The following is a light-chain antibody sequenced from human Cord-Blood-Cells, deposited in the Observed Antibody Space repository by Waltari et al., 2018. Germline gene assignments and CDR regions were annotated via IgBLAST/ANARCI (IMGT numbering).Light chain of an antibody. V-gene: IGLV2-11*01. CDR3: CSYAGSYTYV. CDR2: DVS. J-gene: IGLJ1*01. CDR1: SSDVGGYTS. Sequence: QSALTQPRSVSGSPGPSVTISCTGTSSDVGGYTSVSWYQQHPGKAPKLMIYDVSKRPSGVPDRFSGSKSGNTASLTISGLQAEDEADYYCCSYAGSYTYVFGTGTKVTVL.